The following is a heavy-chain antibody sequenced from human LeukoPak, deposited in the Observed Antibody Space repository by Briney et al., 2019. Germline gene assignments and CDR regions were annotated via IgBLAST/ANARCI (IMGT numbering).Heavy chain of an antibody. V-gene: IGHV3-23*01. CDR1: GFTFSSYA. CDR2: ISGSGGST. Sequence: GGSLRLSCAASGFTFSSYAMSWVRQAPGKGREGGSAISGSGGSTYYADSVKGRFTISRDNSKNTLYVQMNSLRAEDTAVYYCAKVDLIVVVPAAIRRFDYWGQGTLVTVSS. J-gene: IGHJ4*02. D-gene: IGHD2-2*01. CDR3: AKVDLIVVVPAAIRRFDY.